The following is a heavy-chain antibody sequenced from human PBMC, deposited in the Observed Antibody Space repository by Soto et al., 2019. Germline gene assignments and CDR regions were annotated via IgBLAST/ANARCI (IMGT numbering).Heavy chain of an antibody. CDR1: GFTFGDYA. CDR2: IRSKAYGGTT. V-gene: IGHV3-49*03. Sequence: EVQLVESGGGLVQPGRSLRLSCTASGFTFGDYAMSWFRQAPGKGLEWVGFIRSKAYGGTTEYAASVKGRFTISRDDSKSIAYLQMNSLKTEDTAVYYCTRAESGLGALPYYMDVWGKGTTVTVSS. CDR3: TRAESGLGALPYYMDV. J-gene: IGHJ6*03. D-gene: IGHD3-16*01.